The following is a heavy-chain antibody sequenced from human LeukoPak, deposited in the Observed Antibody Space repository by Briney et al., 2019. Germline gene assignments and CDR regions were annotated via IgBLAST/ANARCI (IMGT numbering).Heavy chain of an antibody. CDR3: ARMNFYDSTGYSPGHYMDV. D-gene: IGHD3-22*01. J-gene: IGHJ6*03. V-gene: IGHV4-4*07. Sequence: SETLSLTCTVSGGPIYSYYWSWIRQTAGKGLEWIGRLYPGVSTDYNPSLKSRVTISVDTSKKQFALKLSAVTAADTAVYYCARMNFYDSTGYSPGHYMDVWAKGTTVTVSS. CDR2: LYPGVST. CDR1: GGPIYSYY.